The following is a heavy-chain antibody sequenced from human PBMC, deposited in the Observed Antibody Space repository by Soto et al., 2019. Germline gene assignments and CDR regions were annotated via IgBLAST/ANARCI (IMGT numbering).Heavy chain of an antibody. D-gene: IGHD1-1*01. Sequence: QVQLQESGTGLVKPSGTLSLTCAVSGASISSRDWWTWVRQPPGRGLEWIGEIAPGGGTNYGPFLKSRVTTSVDKPVNQFSLKLNSVTAADTALYYCAMSSYNNKGLDSWGQGVLVTVSS. J-gene: IGHJ4*02. CDR1: GASISSRDW. CDR2: IAPGGGT. V-gene: IGHV4-4*02. CDR3: AMSSYNNKGLDS.